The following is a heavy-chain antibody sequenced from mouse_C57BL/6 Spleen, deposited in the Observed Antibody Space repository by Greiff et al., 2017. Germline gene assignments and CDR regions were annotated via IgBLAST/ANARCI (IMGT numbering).Heavy chain of an antibody. CDR3: ARGPPQIYYDYDGYFDY. V-gene: IGHV1-42*01. CDR2: INPTTGGT. CDR1: GYSFTGYY. J-gene: IGHJ2*01. Sequence: VQLQQSGPELVKPGASVKISCKASGYSFTGYYMNWVKQIPDKSLEWIGAINPTTGGTTYNQKFKAKATLTVDKSSSTSYLQLKSLTSEDSAVYYWARGPPQIYYDYDGYFDYGGQGTTLTVAA. D-gene: IGHD2-4*01.